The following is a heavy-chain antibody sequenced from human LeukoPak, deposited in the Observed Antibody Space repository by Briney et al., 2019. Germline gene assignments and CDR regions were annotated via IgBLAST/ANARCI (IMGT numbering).Heavy chain of an antibody. V-gene: IGHV4-34*01. CDR2: ISHSGST. CDR1: GGSFSGYY. J-gene: IGHJ2*01. D-gene: IGHD5-12*01. CDR3: ARALVRATMVWYFDL. Sequence: ASETLSLTCAVSGGSFSGYYWSWIRQPSGKGLEWIGEISHSGSTNYSPSLKSRVTISVDTSKNQFSLNLSSVTAADTAVYYCARALVRATMVWYFDLWGRGTLVTVSS.